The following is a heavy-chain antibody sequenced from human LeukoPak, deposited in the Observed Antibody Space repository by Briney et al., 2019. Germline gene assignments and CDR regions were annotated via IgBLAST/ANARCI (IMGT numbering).Heavy chain of an antibody. CDR1: GFTFSSYS. J-gene: IGHJ4*02. CDR3: ARDLPPGSSGWYLGY. Sequence: GRSLRLSCAASGFTFSSYSMNWVRQAPGKGLEWVSYISSSSRTIYYADSVKGRFTISRDNAKNSLYLQMNSLRDEDTAVYYCARDLPPGSSGWYLGYWGQGTLVTVSS. D-gene: IGHD6-19*01. CDR2: ISSSSRTI. V-gene: IGHV3-48*02.